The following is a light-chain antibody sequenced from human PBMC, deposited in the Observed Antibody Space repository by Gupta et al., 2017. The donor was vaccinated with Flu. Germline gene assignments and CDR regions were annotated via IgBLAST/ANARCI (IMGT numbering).Light chain of an antibody. CDR1: QSLVFSAGDTY. Sequence: DALTQSPHSPSVTFGQSASISCRASQSLVFSAGDTYVSCLHQRPGQPPRRLIYKRSNRDSRVPDRISGSGSGTDFTLIISMVDAEDVGVYYCRRSKRWPWTFGQGTKVEIK. J-gene: IGKJ1*01. CDR2: KRS. CDR3: RRSKRWPWT. V-gene: IGKV2-30*01.